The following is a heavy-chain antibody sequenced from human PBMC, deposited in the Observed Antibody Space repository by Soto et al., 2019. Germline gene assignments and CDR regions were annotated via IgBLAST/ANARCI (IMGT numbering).Heavy chain of an antibody. Sequence: PRESRQMSCKGSGNSCASYWIGWVRQKTGKGLEWMGIIYPGDSDTRYSPSFQGQVTISADKSISTAYLQLSSLKASDTAIYYCARPVAVAGNDAFDIRGQGTMVTVSS. CDR1: GNSCASYW. CDR2: IYPGDSDT. D-gene: IGHD6-19*01. CDR3: ARPVAVAGNDAFDI. V-gene: IGHV5-51*01. J-gene: IGHJ3*02.